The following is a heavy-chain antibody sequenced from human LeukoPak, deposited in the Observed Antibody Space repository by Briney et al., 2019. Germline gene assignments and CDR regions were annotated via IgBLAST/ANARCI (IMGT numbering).Heavy chain of an antibody. D-gene: IGHD1-26*01. Sequence: GGSLRLSCAASGFTFSSYSMNWVRQAPGKGLEWVSYISSSSSTIYYADSVKGRFTISRDNAKNSLYLQMNSLRAEDTAMYYCARDGKEDAFDTWGQGTMVTVSS. CDR3: ARDGKEDAFDT. V-gene: IGHV3-48*01. CDR2: ISSSSSTI. CDR1: GFTFSSYS. J-gene: IGHJ3*02.